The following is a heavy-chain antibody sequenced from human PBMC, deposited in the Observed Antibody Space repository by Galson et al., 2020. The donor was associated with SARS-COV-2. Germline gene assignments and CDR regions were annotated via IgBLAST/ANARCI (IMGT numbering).Heavy chain of an antibody. Sequence: SQTLSLTCTVSGGSISSYYWSWIRQPPGKGLEWIGYIYYSGSTNYNPSLKSRVTISVDTSKNQFSLKLSSVTAADTAVYYCARDTISPYPTIFGVVIPQGWFDPWGQGTLVTVSS. V-gene: IGHV4-59*01. J-gene: IGHJ5*02. CDR1: GGSISSYY. CDR3: ARDTISPYPTIFGVVIPQGWFDP. D-gene: IGHD3-3*01. CDR2: IYYSGST.